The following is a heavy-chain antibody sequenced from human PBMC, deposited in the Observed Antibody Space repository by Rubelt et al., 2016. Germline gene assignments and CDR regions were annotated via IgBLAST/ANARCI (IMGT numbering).Heavy chain of an antibody. Sequence: QVQLVQSGAEVKKPGASVKVSCKASGYTFTNSAMHWVRQAPGQSLEWMGWINTGNGNTKYSQKFQGRVTITRNTSASTAYMELSSLRSEDTAVYYCARDLVVVPAAMKWFDPWGQGTLVTVPS. D-gene: IGHD2-2*01. V-gene: IGHV1-3*04. J-gene: IGHJ5*02. CDR3: ARDLVVVPAAMKWFDP. CDR2: INTGNGNT. CDR1: GYTFTNSA.